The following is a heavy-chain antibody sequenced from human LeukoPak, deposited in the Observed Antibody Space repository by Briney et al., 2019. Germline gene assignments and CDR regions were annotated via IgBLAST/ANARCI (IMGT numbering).Heavy chain of an antibody. CDR1: GFTFSSCA. V-gene: IGHV3-23*01. J-gene: IGHJ4*02. CDR3: AKAVAGTRTLNY. D-gene: IGHD6-19*01. CDR2: ISGSGGST. Sequence: PGGSLRLSCAASGFTFSSCAMSWVRQAPGKGLEWVSAISGSGGSTYYADSVKGRFTISRDNSKNTLYLQMNSLRAEDTAVYYCAKAVAGTRTLNYWGQGTLVTVSS.